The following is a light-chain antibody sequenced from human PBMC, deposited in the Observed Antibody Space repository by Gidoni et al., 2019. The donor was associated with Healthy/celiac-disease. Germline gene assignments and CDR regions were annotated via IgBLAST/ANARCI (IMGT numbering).Light chain of an antibody. CDR2: GAS. V-gene: IGKV3-15*01. Sequence: IVMTQSLATLSVSPGERATLSCRASQSVSSNLAWYQQKPGQAPRLLIYGASTRATGIPARFSGSGSGTESTLTISSLQSEDFAVYYCQQYNNWPPWTFGQGTKVEIK. CDR1: QSVSSN. J-gene: IGKJ1*01. CDR3: QQYNNWPPWT.